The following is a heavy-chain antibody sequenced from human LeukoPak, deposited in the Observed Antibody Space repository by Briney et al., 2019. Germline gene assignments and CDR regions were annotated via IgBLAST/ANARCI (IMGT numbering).Heavy chain of an antibody. D-gene: IGHD5-12*01. V-gene: IGHV4-4*02. Sequence: PSETLSLTCAVSGGSISSSNWWSWVRQPPGKGLEWIGEIYHSGSTNYNPSLESRVAISVDKSKNQFSLKLSSVTAADTAVYYCARTDILSGYSGYENYWGQGTLVTVSS. CDR3: ARTDILSGYSGYENY. J-gene: IGHJ4*02. CDR1: GGSISSSNW. CDR2: IYHSGST.